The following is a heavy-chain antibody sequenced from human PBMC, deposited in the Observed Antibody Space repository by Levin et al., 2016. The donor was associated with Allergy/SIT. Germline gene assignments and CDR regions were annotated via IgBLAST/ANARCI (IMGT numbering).Heavy chain of an antibody. V-gene: IGHV2-5*02. J-gene: IGHJ4*02. CDR2: IYWDDVK. D-gene: IGHD6-25*01. CDR3: ALRSGGYYFDY. Sequence: RQAPGKALECLALIYWDDVKRYSPSLKSRLTITKDTSRNQVVLTMTNMDPVDTATYYCALRSGGYYFDYWGLGTLVTVSS.